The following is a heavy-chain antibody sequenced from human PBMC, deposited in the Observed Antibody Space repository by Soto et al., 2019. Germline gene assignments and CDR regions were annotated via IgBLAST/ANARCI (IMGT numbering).Heavy chain of an antibody. V-gene: IGHV4-34*01. CDR2: INHSGSI. CDR3: ARDKITGLFDY. Sequence: SETLSLTCAVYGGSFIGQYWSWIRQPPWKGLEWIGEINHSGSINYNPSLESRVTISEDTSKNQFSLKLTSVTAADTAVYYCARDKITGLFDYWGQGTLVTVS. D-gene: IGHD2-8*02. J-gene: IGHJ4*02. CDR1: GGSFIGQY.